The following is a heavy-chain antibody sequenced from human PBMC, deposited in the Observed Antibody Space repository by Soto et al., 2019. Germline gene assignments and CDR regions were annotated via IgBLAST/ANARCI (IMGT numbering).Heavy chain of an antibody. CDR2: ISSSSTYI. CDR3: AKVRGTWVARPEYSFDG. Sequence: GGSLRLSCAVSGFTFSNYAMNWVRQAPGKGLEWVSVISSSSTYIYYADSVKGRFTISRANSKNTLYLQMNSLRAEDTAVYYCAKVRGTWVARPEYSFDGWGHGTLVTVS. J-gene: IGHJ4*01. D-gene: IGHD1-26*01. CDR1: GFTFSNYA. V-gene: IGHV3-23*01.